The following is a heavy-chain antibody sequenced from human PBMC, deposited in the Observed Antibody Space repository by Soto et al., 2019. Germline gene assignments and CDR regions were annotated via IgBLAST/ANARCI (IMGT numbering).Heavy chain of an antibody. CDR2: IYPSVSS. V-gene: IGHV4-38-2*02. J-gene: IGHJ4*02. CDR1: GFAISRGYY. Sequence: SETLSLTCSVSGFAISRGYYWSWVRQPPGKGLEWIGSIYPSVSSYHNPSLATRLGLSIDASKNQFTLNLTSVTAADTALYFCAREKVGTTFFDTWGQGIQVTVSS. D-gene: IGHD2-21*02. CDR3: AREKVGTTFFDT.